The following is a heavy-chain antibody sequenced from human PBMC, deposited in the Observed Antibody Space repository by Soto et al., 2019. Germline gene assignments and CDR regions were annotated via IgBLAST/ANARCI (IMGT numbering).Heavy chain of an antibody. V-gene: IGHV1-2*04. J-gene: IGHJ6*02. CDR2: INPKSGGT. D-gene: IGHD2-8*01. CDR3: ARGDSTDCSNGVCSFFYNHDMDV. Sequence: ASVKVSCKASGYSFTDYHIHWVRQAPGQGLEWLGRINPKSGGTSTAQKFQGWVTMTTDTSISTASMELTRLTSNDTAIYYCARGDSTDCSNGVCSFFYNHDMDVWGQGTTVTVSS. CDR1: GYSFTDYH.